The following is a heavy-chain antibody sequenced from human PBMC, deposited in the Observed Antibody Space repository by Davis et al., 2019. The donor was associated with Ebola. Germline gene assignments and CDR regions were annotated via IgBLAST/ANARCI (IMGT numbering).Heavy chain of an antibody. CDR2: VRNKLRGHTT. CDR1: GFSFSDHY. Sequence: PGGPLRLSCTASGFSFSDHYMDWVRQAPGKGLEWIARVRNKLRGHTTEYAASVRGRFTISRDDSKNALFLQMNSLRTEDTATYYCASLYGSGNCPGYWGQGTLVTVSS. CDR3: ASLYGSGNCPGY. J-gene: IGHJ4*02. D-gene: IGHD3-10*01. V-gene: IGHV3-72*01.